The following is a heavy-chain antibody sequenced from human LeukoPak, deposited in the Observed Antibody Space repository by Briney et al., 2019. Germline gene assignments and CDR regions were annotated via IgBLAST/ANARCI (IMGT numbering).Heavy chain of an antibody. CDR1: GFTFSDFA. Sequence: GGSLRLSCEASGFTFSDFAMSWVRLAPGKGLEWVSSIEKDASRAYYADSVRGRFTVSRDNSKNTLYLQMSSLRVEDTALYYCAKQEGALIQNWCFDHWGLGTLVTVSS. V-gene: IGHV3-23*03. J-gene: IGHJ4*02. CDR2: IEKDASRA. D-gene: IGHD1-26*01. CDR3: AKQEGALIQNWCFDH.